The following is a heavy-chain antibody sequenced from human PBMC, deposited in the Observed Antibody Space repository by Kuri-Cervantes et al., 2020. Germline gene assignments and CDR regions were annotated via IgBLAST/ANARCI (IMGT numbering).Heavy chain of an antibody. CDR2: INPNSGGT. V-gene: IGHV1-2*02. Sequence: ASVKVSCKASGYTFTSYYMHWVRQAPGQGLEWMGWINPNSGGTNYAQKFQGRVTMTRDTSISTAYMELSSLRSEDTAVYYCAADPNGGPFDYWGQGTLVTVSS. CDR3: AADPNGGPFDY. J-gene: IGHJ4*02. D-gene: IGHD2-8*01. CDR1: GYTFTSYY.